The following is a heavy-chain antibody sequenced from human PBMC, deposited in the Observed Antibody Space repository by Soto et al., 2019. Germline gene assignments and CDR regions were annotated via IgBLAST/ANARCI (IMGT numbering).Heavy chain of an antibody. CDR2: ISGSGGTT. CDR1: GFTFSSYA. V-gene: IGHV3-23*01. J-gene: IGHJ3*02. Sequence: EVQLLESGGGLVQPGGSLRLSCAASGFTFSSYAMSWVRQAPGKGLEWVSAISGSGGTTYYADSVKGRFTFSRDNSKNQLYLQMNSLRAEATAVYYCAKTANGWFSAFDIWGQGTMVTVSS. CDR3: AKTANGWFSAFDI. D-gene: IGHD6-19*01.